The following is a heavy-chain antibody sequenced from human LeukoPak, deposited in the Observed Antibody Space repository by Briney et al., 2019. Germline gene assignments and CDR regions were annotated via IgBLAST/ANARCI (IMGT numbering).Heavy chain of an antibody. J-gene: IGHJ6*02. V-gene: IGHV3-15*01. D-gene: IGHD6-6*01. Sequence: GGSHRLSRALPPFTYHTAWMSWLPQAPAQGLEWVGRIKSKTDGETTDYAAPVKGRFSISRDASTKTLHLQINSLETEDTAIYSCAQCERPWGAAPPTYYYGMDVCGQGTTATAS. CDR1: PFTYHTAW. CDR3: AQCERPWGAAPPTYYYGMDV. CDR2: IKSKTDGETT.